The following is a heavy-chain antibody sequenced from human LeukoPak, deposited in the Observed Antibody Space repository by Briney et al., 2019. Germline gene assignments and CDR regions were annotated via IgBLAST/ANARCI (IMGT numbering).Heavy chain of an antibody. CDR3: ARDPYSGNYGNYYYYYMDV. V-gene: IGHV3-21*01. Sequence: PGGSLRLSCAASGFAFNTYTMNWVRQAPGKGLQWVSSISSNSAFKYSADSVMGRFTISRDNAKNSLYLQMNSLGPEDTAVYYCARDPYSGNYGNYYYYYMDVWGKGTTVTISS. J-gene: IGHJ6*03. CDR1: GFAFNTYT. CDR2: ISSNSAFK. D-gene: IGHD1-26*01.